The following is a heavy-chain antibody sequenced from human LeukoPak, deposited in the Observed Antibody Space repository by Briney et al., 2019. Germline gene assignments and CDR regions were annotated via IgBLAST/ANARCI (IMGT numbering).Heavy chain of an antibody. CDR2: IYTSGST. V-gene: IGHV4-61*02. CDR3: ARLSFPWFDP. Sequence: SETLSLTCTVSGGSISSGSYYWSWIRQPAGKGLEWIGRIYTSGSTNYNPSLKSRVTISVDTSKNQFSLKLSSVTAADTAVYYCARLSFPWFDPSGQGTLVTVSS. CDR1: GGSISSGSYY. J-gene: IGHJ5*02.